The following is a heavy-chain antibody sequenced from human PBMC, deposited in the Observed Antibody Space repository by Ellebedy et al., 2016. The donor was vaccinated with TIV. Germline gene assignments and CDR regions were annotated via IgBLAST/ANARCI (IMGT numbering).Heavy chain of an antibody. CDR2: MFYTGTA. V-gene: IGHV4-39*01. D-gene: IGHD5/OR15-5a*01. Sequence: MPGGSLRLSCTVTGGSISNSHHYWGWMRQSPGKGPEWIGSMFYTGTAYYNQSLSSRVSISVDTSKNQVSLKLSSVTAADTAVYYCSTVYPLYRYVDVWGRGTLVSVSS. CDR3: STVYPLYRYVDV. J-gene: IGHJ2*01. CDR1: GGSISNSHHY.